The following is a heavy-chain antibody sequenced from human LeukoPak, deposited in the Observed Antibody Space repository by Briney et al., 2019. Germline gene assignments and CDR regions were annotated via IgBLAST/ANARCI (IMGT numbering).Heavy chain of an antibody. J-gene: IGHJ5*02. CDR3: AREPPSGSLSSLDWFDP. CDR2: RYYSGST. CDR1: GGSISNYY. D-gene: IGHD1-26*01. V-gene: IGHV4-59*01. Sequence: SETLSLTCTVSGGSISNYYWSWIRQPPGKGLEWIGYRYYSGSTNYNPSLKSRVTISVDTSKNQFSLKLSSVTAADTAVYYCAREPPSGSLSSLDWFDPWGQGTLVTVSS.